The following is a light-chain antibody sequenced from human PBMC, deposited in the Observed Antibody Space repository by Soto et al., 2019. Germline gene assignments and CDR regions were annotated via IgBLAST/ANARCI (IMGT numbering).Light chain of an antibody. V-gene: IGLV1-40*01. Sequence: QSVLTQPPSVSGAPGQRVTISCTGSSSNIGAGYDLHWYQQFPGTAPKLLIYGNSNRPSGVPDRFSGSKSGTSASLAITGLQAEDEADYYCQSYDSSLSGVVFGGGTKLTVL. J-gene: IGLJ2*01. CDR3: QSYDSSLSGVV. CDR2: GNS. CDR1: SSNIGAGYD.